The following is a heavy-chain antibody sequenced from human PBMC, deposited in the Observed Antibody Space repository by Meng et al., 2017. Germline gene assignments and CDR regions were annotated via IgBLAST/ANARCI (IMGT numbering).Heavy chain of an antibody. CDR1: GGSISSGNYH. V-gene: IGHV4-31*03. D-gene: IGHD5-18*01. Sequence: QVPLQEVGPGLVKPSQTLSLTCSVSGGSISSGNYHWSWFRQHPGKGLEWIGTLYYTGTTFYNPSLMSRPTISLDTSKNQFSLNLNSMTAADTAIYDCARGRDTAKSGYWGQGTLVTVSS. CDR3: ARGRDTAKSGY. CDR2: LYYTGTT. J-gene: IGHJ4*02.